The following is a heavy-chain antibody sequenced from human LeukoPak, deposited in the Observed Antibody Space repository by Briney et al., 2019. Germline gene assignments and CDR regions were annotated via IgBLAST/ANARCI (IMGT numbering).Heavy chain of an antibody. CDR1: GFTFSSYE. J-gene: IGHJ4*02. CDR3: ARGYGSGSSHIDY. CDR2: ISSSGTTI. V-gene: IGHV3-48*03. Sequence: GGSLRLSCAASGFTFSSYEMNWVRQAPGKGLEWVSCISSSGTTIYYAASVKGRFTISRDNAKNSLYLQMNSLRAEDTAVYYCARGYGSGSSHIDYWGQGTLVTVSS. D-gene: IGHD3-10*01.